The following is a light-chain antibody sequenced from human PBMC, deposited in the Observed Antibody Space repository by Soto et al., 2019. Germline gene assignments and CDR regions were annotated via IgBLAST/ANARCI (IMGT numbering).Light chain of an antibody. J-gene: IGKJ5*01. V-gene: IGKV3-11*01. CDR3: HPRNVWPPTT. CDR1: QSIHTS. Sequence: ETMRTQSADAQSVYPGERATLSCRASQSIHTSLAWYQQKPGQPPRLVVYDSTLRANGVPDRFGGSRSGTEFTLTINNLEPEEFAVYYCHPRNVWPPTTFGQGTRLETK. CDR2: DST.